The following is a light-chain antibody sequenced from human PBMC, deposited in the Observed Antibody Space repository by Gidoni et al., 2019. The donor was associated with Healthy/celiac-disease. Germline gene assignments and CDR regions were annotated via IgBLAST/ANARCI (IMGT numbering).Light chain of an antibody. V-gene: IGKV1-39*01. J-gene: IGKJ4*01. CDR2: AAS. CDR3: QQSYSTPLT. Sequence: DIKLTQCPSSPSASVGDRVTITCQASQSISSSLNWYQQNAGKAPKLLIYAASSLQSGVPSRFSGSGSGTDFTLTISSLQPEDFATYYCQQSYSTPLTFGGGTKVEIK. CDR1: QSISSS.